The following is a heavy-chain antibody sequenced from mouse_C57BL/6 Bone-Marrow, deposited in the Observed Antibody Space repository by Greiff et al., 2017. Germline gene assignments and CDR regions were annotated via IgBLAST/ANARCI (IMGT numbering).Heavy chain of an antibody. Sequence: EVKLVESGPVLVKPGASVKMSCKASGYTFTDYYMNWVKQSHGKSLEWIGVINPYNGGTSYNQKFKGKATLTVDKSSSTAYMELNSLTSEDSAVYYCAREGNYYGSPYAMDYWGQGTSVTVSS. D-gene: IGHD1-1*01. CDR1: GYTFTDYY. CDR2: INPYNGGT. V-gene: IGHV1-19*01. J-gene: IGHJ4*01. CDR3: AREGNYYGSPYAMDY.